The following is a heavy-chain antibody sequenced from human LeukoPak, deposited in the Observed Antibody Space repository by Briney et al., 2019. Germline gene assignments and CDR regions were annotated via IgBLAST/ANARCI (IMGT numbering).Heavy chain of an antibody. D-gene: IGHD3-22*01. CDR2: IYYSGST. CDR3: ARSIYDSSGYYG. V-gene: IGHV4-59*01. J-gene: IGHJ4*02. Sequence: SETLSLTCTVSGGSISSYYWSWIRQPPGKGLEWIGYIYYSGSTNYNPSLKSRVTISVDTSKNQFSLKLSSVTAADRAVYYCARSIYDSSGYYGWGQGTLVTVSS. CDR1: GGSISSYY.